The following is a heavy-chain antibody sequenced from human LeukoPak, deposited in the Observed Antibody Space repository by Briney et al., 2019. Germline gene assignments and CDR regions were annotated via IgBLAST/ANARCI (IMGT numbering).Heavy chain of an antibody. J-gene: IGHJ4*02. Sequence: SVKVSCKASGCTFSSYAMHWVRQAPGQGLEWMGRIIPIFGIANYAQKFQGRVTITADKSTSTAYMELSSLRSEDTAVYYCASTYGSGSYPGLIDYWGQGTLVTVSS. CDR2: IIPIFGIA. V-gene: IGHV1-69*04. CDR1: GCTFSSYA. CDR3: ASTYGSGSYPGLIDY. D-gene: IGHD3-10*01.